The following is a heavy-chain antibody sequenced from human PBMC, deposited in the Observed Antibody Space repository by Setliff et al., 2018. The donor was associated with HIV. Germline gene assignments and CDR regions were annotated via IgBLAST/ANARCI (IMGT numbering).Heavy chain of an antibody. J-gene: IGHJ3*02. D-gene: IGHD2-2*01. CDR3: ANAWSVILPSSIYNAFDI. Sequence: GGSLRLSCAASGFTFSNYAMHWVRQAPGKGLEWVAVIWYDGSNKYYSDSVKGRFTISRDNSKNKLYLQMNSLRADDTAVYYCANAWSVILPSSIYNAFDIWGQGTMVTVSS. CDR1: GFTFSNYA. V-gene: IGHV3-33*08. CDR2: IWYDGSNK.